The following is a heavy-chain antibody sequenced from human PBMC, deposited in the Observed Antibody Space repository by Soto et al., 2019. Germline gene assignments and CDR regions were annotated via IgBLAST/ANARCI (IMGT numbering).Heavy chain of an antibody. CDR3: ARDRKSLGHTHLGY. Sequence: ASVKGSCKAAGGTFSSYAISWVRQAPGQGLEWMGGIIPIFGTANYAEKFQGRVTTTADESTSTAYMEMSSPRSEDTAVYYCARDRKSLGHTHLGYWGQGTLVTVSS. CDR2: IIPIFGTA. D-gene: IGHD2-2*02. CDR1: GGTFSSYA. J-gene: IGHJ4*02. V-gene: IGHV1-69*13.